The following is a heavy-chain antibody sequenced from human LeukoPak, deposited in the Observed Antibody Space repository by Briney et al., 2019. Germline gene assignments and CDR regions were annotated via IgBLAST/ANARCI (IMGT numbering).Heavy chain of an antibody. Sequence: GRSLRLSCAASGFTFDDYAMHWVRQAPGKGLEWVSYISSSGSTIYYTDSVKGRFTISRDNAKNSLYLQMNSLRAEDTAVYYCAELGITMIGGVWGKGTTVTISS. CDR3: AELGITMIGGV. CDR2: ISSSGSTI. CDR1: GFTFDDYA. J-gene: IGHJ6*04. D-gene: IGHD3-10*02. V-gene: IGHV3-48*03.